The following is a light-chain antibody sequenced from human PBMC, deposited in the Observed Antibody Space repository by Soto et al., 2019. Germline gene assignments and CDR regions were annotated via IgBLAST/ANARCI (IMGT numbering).Light chain of an antibody. CDR3: CSYAGSSTYV. J-gene: IGLJ1*01. V-gene: IGLV2-23*01. CDR2: EGS. CDR1: SSDVGSYNL. Sequence: QSALTQPASVSGSPGQSITISCTGTSSDVGSYNLVSWYQQHPGKAPKLMIYEGSKRPSGVSNRFSGSKSGNTDSLTISGLQAEDEADYYCCSYAGSSTYVLGTGTKLPVL.